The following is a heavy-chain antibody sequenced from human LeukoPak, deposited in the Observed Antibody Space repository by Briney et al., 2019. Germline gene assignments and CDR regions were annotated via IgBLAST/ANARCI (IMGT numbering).Heavy chain of an antibody. J-gene: IGHJ5*02. CDR2: ISAYNGNT. CDR1: GYTFTSYG. D-gene: IGHD3-9*01. CDR3: ARGGYYDILTGYRNWFDP. V-gene: IGHV1-18*01. Sequence: ASVKVSCKASGYTFTSYGISWVRQAPGQGLEWMVWISAYNGNTNYAQKLQGRVTMTTDTSTSTAYMELRSLRSDDTAVYYCARGGYYDILTGYRNWFDPWGQGTLVTVSS.